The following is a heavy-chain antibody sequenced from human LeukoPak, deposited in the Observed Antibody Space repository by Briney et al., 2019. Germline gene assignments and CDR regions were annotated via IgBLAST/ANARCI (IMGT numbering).Heavy chain of an antibody. CDR2: INPNSGGT. D-gene: IGHD6-25*01. J-gene: IGHJ5*02. V-gene: IGHV1-2*02. CDR3: ARSPPTYSSGWHDFNWFDP. Sequence: ASVKVSCKASGYTFTGYYMHWVRQAPGQGLEWMGWINPNSGGTNYAQKFQGRVTMTRDTSISTAYMELSRLRSDDTAVYYCARSPPTYSSGWHDFNWFDPWGQGTLV. CDR1: GYTFTGYY.